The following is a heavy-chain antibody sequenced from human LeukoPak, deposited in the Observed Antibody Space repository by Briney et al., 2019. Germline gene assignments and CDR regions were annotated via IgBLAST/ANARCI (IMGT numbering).Heavy chain of an antibody. V-gene: IGHV4-61*08. CDR2: IYYSGST. CDR3: ARDSAYSSGWFTNWFDP. J-gene: IGHJ5*02. D-gene: IGHD6-19*01. CDR1: GGSISSGGYY. Sequence: SETLSLTCTVSGGSISSGGYYWSWIRQHPGKGLEWIGYIYYSGSTNYNPSLKSRVTISVDTSKNQFSLKLSSVTAADTAVYYCARDSAYSSGWFTNWFDPWGRGTLVTVSS.